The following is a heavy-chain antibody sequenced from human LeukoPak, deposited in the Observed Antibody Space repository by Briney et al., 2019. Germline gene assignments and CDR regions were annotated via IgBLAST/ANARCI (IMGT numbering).Heavy chain of an antibody. J-gene: IGHJ3*02. D-gene: IGHD3-22*01. CDR2: INHSGST. V-gene: IGHV4-34*01. Sequence: SETLSLTCAVYGGSFSGYYWSWIRQPPGKGLEWIGEINHSGSTNYNPSLKSRVTISVDTSKNQFSLKLSSVTAADTAVYYCAGGATYYYDSSGYYSRRARAFDIWGQGTMVTVSS. CDR3: AGGATYYYDSSGYYSRRARAFDI. CDR1: GGSFSGYY.